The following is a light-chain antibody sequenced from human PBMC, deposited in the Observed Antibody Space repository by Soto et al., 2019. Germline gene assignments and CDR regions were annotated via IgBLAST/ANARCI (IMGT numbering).Light chain of an antibody. CDR1: TSNIGASYD. CDR3: QSYDNILNGYV. V-gene: IGLV1-40*01. CDR2: RDT. J-gene: IGLJ1*01. Sequence: QSKLTQPPSVSGAPGQTVTISCTGSTSNIGASYDVHWYQQLPGSAPNLLIYRDTHRPSGIPNRFSGSRSGTSASLAIFGLQPWDEADYYCQSYDNILNGYVFGTGTKLTVL.